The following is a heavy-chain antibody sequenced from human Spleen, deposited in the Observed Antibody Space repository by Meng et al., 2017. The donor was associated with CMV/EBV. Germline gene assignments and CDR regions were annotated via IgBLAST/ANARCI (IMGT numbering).Heavy chain of an antibody. J-gene: IGHJ5*02. V-gene: IGHV1-2*02. CDR3: ARVIFEALPWFDP. Sequence: KASGYICIGYYIYWLRQAPGQGLEWMGWINPKNGVTNYAPKFLGRVTITRDTSISTAYLELSSLRSDDTAVYYCARVIFEALPWFDPWGHGTLVTVSS. CDR1: GYICIGYY. D-gene: IGHD3/OR15-3a*01. CDR2: INPKNGVT.